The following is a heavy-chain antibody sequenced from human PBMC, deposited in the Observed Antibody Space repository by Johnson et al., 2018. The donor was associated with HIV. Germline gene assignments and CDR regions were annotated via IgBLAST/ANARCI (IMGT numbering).Heavy chain of an antibody. V-gene: IGHV3-33*08. CDR2: ICYDGSNK. Sequence: QVQLVESGGGVLRPGGSLRLSCEVFGFIFDDYGLSWVRQAPGKGLEWVAVICYDGSNKYYADSVKGRFTISSDNSKNTLYLQMNSLRAEDTALYYCARDPRSWYDDAFDIWGQGTMVTVSS. J-gene: IGHJ3*02. CDR1: GFIFDDYG. D-gene: IGHD6-13*01. CDR3: ARDPRSWYDDAFDI.